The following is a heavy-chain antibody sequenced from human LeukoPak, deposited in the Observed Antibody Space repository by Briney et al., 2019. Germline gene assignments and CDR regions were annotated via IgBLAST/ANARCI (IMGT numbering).Heavy chain of an antibody. CDR1: GGSISSGGYS. J-gene: IGHJ1*01. D-gene: IGHD3-22*01. V-gene: IGHV4-30-2*01. CDR2: IYHSGST. CDR3: ARGLMGYYYDSSGYPPEYFQH. Sequence: SQTLSLTCAVSGGSISSGGYSWSWIRQPPGKGLEWIGYIYHSGSTYYNPSLKSRVTISVDRSKNQFSLKLSSVTAADTAVYYCARGLMGYYYDSSGYPPEYFQHWGQGTLVTVSS.